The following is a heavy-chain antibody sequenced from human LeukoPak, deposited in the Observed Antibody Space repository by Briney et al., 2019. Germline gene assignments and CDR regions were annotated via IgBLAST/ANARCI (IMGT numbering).Heavy chain of an antibody. CDR3: ARVSIGTAMASDY. Sequence: SETLSLTCAVYGGSFSGYYWSWIRQPPGKGLEWIGEINRSGSTNYNPSLKSRVTISVDTSKNQFSLKLSSVTAADTAVYYCARVSIGTAMASDYWGQGTLVTVSS. J-gene: IGHJ4*02. D-gene: IGHD5-18*01. V-gene: IGHV4-34*01. CDR1: GGSFSGYY. CDR2: INRSGST.